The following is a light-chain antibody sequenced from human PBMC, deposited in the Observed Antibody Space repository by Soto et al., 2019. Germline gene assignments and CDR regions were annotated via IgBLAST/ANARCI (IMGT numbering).Light chain of an antibody. Sequence: DIQLTQSPSFLSAAAGDGVTIACRASRGISSYLAWYQQKPGKAPKLLIYAASTLQSGVPSRFSGSGSGTEFTLTISSLQPEDSATYYCQQLDSYPITFGQGTRLEIK. V-gene: IGKV1-9*01. CDR1: RGISSY. CDR2: AAS. CDR3: QQLDSYPIT. J-gene: IGKJ5*01.